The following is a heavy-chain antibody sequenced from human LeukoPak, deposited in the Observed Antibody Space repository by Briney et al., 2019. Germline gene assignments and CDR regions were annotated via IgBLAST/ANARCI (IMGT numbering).Heavy chain of an antibody. J-gene: IGHJ4*02. D-gene: IGHD2-15*01. CDR2: INSDGSTT. Sequence: GGSLRLSCAASGFTFSSYWMHWVRQAPGKGLVWVSRINSDGSTTSYADSVKGRFTISRDNAKNTLYLQMNSLRAEDTAVYYCARSSQPIGYCSGGSCYSVDYWGQGTLVTVSS. CDR1: GFTFSSYW. V-gene: IGHV3-74*01. CDR3: ARSSQPIGYCSGGSCYSVDY.